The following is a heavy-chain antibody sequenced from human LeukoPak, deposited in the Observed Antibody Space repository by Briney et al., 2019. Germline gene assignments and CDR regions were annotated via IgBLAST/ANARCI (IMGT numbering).Heavy chain of an antibody. J-gene: IGHJ4*02. CDR3: AREPGYSSGWFPVPYFDY. D-gene: IGHD6-19*01. CDR2: INYSGSS. CDR1: GGSISSYY. V-gene: IGHV4-59*01. Sequence: SETLSLTCTVSGGSISSYYWSWIRQPPGKGREGIGYINYSGSSNYNPYLKSRVTISVDTSKNQFSLKLSSVTAADTAVYYCAREPGYSSGWFPVPYFDYWGQGTLVTASS.